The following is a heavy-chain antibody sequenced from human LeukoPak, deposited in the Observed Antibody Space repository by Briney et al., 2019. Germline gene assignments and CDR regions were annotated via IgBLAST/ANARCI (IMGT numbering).Heavy chain of an antibody. V-gene: IGHV1-2*02. D-gene: IGHD6-19*01. CDR1: GYTVTGYY. J-gene: IGHJ4*02. Sequence: ASVKVSCKASGYTVTGYYMHWVRQAPGQGLEWVGWINPDSGGTNYAQKFQGRVTMTRDTSISTAYMELSRLRSDDTAVYYCARVRRALGVAGTLGKCFDYWGQGTLVTVSS. CDR3: ARVRRALGVAGTLGKCFDY. CDR2: INPDSGGT.